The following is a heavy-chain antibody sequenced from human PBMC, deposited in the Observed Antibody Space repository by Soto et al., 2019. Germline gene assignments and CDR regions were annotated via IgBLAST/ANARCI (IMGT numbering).Heavy chain of an antibody. CDR2: INHSGST. J-gene: IGHJ5*02. CDR1: GGSFSGYY. CDR3: ARGRLLWFGEFIWFDP. Sequence: QVQLQQWGAGLLKPSETLSLTCAVYGGSFSGYYWSWIRQPPGKGLEWIGEINHSGSTNYNPSLKSRVTISVDTSKNQFSLKLSSVTAADTAVYYCARGRLLWFGEFIWFDPWGQGTLVTVSS. V-gene: IGHV4-34*01. D-gene: IGHD3-10*01.